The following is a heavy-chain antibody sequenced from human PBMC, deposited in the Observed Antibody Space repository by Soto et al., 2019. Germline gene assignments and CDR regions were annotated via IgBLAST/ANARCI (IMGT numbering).Heavy chain of an antibody. J-gene: IGHJ4*02. Sequence: PSETLSLTCTVSGCSISSYYWSWIRQPPGKGLEWIGYIYYSGSTNYNPSLKSRVTISVDTSKNQFSLKLSSVTAADTAVYYCAREGGSSLVYRYFDYWGQGTLVTVSS. D-gene: IGHD6-6*01. V-gene: IGHV4-59*01. CDR1: GCSISSYY. CDR3: AREGGSSLVYRYFDY. CDR2: IYYSGST.